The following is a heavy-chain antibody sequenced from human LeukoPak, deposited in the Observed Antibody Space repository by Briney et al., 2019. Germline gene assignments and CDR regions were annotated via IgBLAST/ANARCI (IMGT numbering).Heavy chain of an antibody. CDR2: ISSSSTYI. Sequence: PGESLRLSCAASGFTFSSSTMTWVRQSPGKGLEWVSSISSSSTYIYYADSVKGRFIISRDNAKNSLYLQMNSLRAEDTAVFYCARDFLNAIDIWGQGTMVTVSS. D-gene: IGHD2/OR15-2a*01. CDR3: ARDFLNAIDI. V-gene: IGHV3-21*01. CDR1: GFTFSSST. J-gene: IGHJ3*02.